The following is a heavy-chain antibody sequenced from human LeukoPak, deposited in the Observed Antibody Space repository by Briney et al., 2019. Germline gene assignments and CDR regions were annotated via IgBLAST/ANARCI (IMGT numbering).Heavy chain of an antibody. V-gene: IGHV3-23*01. CDR3: ARQDPYTSGWYP. J-gene: IGHJ5*02. CDR2: ISDSGGYT. CDR1: GFTFNNYA. Sequence: GGSLRLSCAASGFTFNNYAMSWVRQAPGKGLEWVSAISDSGGYTYYADSDKGRFTISRDNSKNTLYLQMNSLRAEDTAVYYCARQDPYTSGWYPWGQGTLVTVSS. D-gene: IGHD6-19*01.